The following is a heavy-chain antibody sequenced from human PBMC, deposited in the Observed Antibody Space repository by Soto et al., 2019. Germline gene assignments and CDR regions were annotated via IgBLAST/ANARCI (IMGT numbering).Heavy chain of an antibody. CDR3: AKRYGDYVYYYYMDV. Sequence: PGGSLRLSCAASGFTFSSYAMSWVRQAPGKGLEWVSAISGSGGSTYYADSVKGRFTISRDNSKNTLYLQMNSLRAEDTAVYYCAKRYGDYVYYYYMDVWGKGTTVTVSS. V-gene: IGHV3-23*01. J-gene: IGHJ6*03. CDR2: ISGSGGST. CDR1: GFTFSSYA. D-gene: IGHD4-17*01.